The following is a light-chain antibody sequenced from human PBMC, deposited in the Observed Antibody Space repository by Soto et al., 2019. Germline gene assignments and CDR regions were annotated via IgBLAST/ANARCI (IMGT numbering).Light chain of an antibody. CDR1: QGISNY. V-gene: IGKV1-27*01. CDR3: QKYNSAPPAIT. Sequence: DIQMTQSPSSLSASVGDRVTITCRASQGISNYLAWYQQKPGKVPKLLIYAASTLQSGVPSRFSGSGSGTDFTLTISSLHPEDVATYYCQKYNSAPPAITFGQGTRLEIK. J-gene: IGKJ5*01. CDR2: AAS.